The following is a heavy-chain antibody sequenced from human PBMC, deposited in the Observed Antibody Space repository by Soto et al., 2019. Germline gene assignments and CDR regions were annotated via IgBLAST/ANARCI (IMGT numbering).Heavy chain of an antibody. J-gene: IGHJ6*02. D-gene: IGHD3-3*01. V-gene: IGHV1-2*04. CDR2: INPNSGGT. CDR3: ARARFEQKGIFGVVRYGMDV. CDR1: GYTFTGYY. Sequence: ASVKVSCKASGYTFTGYYMHWVRQAPGQGLEWMGWINPNSGGTNYAQKFQGWVTMTRDTSISTAYMELSRLRSDDTAVYYCARARFEQKGIFGVVRYGMDVWGQGTTVTVSS.